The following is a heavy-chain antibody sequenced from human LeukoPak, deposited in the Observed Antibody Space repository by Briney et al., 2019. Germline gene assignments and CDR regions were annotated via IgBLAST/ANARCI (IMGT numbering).Heavy chain of an antibody. D-gene: IGHD3-10*01. CDR2: IYYSGST. Sequence: SQSLSLTCTVSGGSISSGGYYWSWIRQHPGKGLEWIGYIYYSGSTYYDPSLKSRVTISVDTSKNQFSLKLSSVTAADTAVYYCARDLNRGRGYGAFDIWGQGTMVTVSS. CDR3: ARDLNRGRGYGAFDI. J-gene: IGHJ3*02. CDR1: GGSISSGGYY. V-gene: IGHV4-31*03.